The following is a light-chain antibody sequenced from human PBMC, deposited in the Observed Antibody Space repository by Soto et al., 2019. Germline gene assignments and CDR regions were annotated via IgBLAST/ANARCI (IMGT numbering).Light chain of an antibody. CDR2: KAS. Sequence: DVQMTQSPSTLSASVGDRVTITCRASQSISSWLAWYQQKPGKAPKLLIYKASSLESGVPSRFSGSGSGTEFTLTISSLQPEDFATYYCQQLNSYPPFFGPGTKVDIK. V-gene: IGKV1-5*03. J-gene: IGKJ3*01. CDR1: QSISSW. CDR3: QQLNSYPPF.